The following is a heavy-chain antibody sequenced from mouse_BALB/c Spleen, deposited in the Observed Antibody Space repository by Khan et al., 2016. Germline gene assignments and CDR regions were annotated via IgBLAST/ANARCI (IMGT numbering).Heavy chain of an antibody. D-gene: IGHD1-1*01. J-gene: IGHJ4*01. Sequence: QIQLVQSGPELKKPGETVKISCKASGYTFTDYSIHWVKQAPGKGLKWMGWINTETGEPTYADDFKGRFAFSLETSASTAYLQINNLKHEDTATYFCARARGSSYDYYAMDYWGQGTSVTVSS. CDR3: ARARGSSYDYYAMDY. CDR1: GYTFTDYS. V-gene: IGHV9-2-1*01. CDR2: INTETGEP.